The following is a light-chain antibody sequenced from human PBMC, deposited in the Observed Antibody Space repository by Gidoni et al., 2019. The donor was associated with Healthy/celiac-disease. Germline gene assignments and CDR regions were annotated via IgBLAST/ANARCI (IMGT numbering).Light chain of an antibody. CDR3: QQRSNWRVT. J-gene: IGKJ3*01. V-gene: IGKV3-11*01. CDR1: PSVSSY. Sequence: VLTQSPATLSLSPGERATLSCRASPSVSSYLAWYQQKPGQAPRLLSYDASNRSTGIPARFRGSGSGTDFTRTISSLEPEDVAVYYCQQRSNWRVTFGPGTKVDSK. CDR2: DAS.